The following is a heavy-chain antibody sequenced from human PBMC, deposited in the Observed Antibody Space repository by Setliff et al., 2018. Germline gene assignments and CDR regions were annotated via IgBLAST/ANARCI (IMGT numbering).Heavy chain of an antibody. Sequence: PGESLKISCQGSGYSFTNNWIAWVRQMPGKGLECMGIIFPGNSNTRYSPSFQGQVTISVDKAINTAYLQWTSLKVSDTAMYYCARLGGWLTSPETPGAFDIWGQGTMVTVSS. CDR1: GYSFTNNW. V-gene: IGHV5-51*01. CDR2: IFPGNSNT. J-gene: IGHJ3*02. CDR3: ARLGGWLTSPETPGAFDI. D-gene: IGHD3-16*01.